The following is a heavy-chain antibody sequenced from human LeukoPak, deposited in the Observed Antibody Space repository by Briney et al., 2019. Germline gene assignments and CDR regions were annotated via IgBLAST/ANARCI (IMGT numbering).Heavy chain of an antibody. CDR1: GFTSSSYA. CDR2: ISGSGGST. Sequence: GGSLRLSCAASGFTSSSYAMSWVRQAPGKGLEWVSGISGSGGSTYNADSVKGRVTISRDNSKNTLFLQMISLRAEDTAVYYCARDEFSQDFPNWFDPWGQGTLVTVSS. J-gene: IGHJ5*02. D-gene: IGHD3-3*01. V-gene: IGHV3-23*01. CDR3: ARDEFSQDFPNWFDP.